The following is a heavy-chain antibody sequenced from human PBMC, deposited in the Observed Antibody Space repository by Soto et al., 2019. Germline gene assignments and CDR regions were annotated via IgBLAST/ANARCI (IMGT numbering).Heavy chain of an antibody. D-gene: IGHD2-2*01. CDR1: GYTFTSYG. V-gene: IGHV1-18*01. CDR2: ISAYNGNT. J-gene: IGHJ6*03. CDR3: AREVVPAASYYYMDV. Sequence: ASVKVSCKASGYTFTSYGISWVRQAPGQGLEWMGWISAYNGNTNYAQKLQGRVTMTTDTSTSTAYMELRSLRSDDTAVYYCAREVVPAASYYYMDVWGKGTTVNVSS.